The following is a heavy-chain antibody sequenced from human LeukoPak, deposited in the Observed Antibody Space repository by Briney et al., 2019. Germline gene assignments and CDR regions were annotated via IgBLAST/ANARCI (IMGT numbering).Heavy chain of an antibody. V-gene: IGHV1-46*01. Sequence: GASVKVSCKASGYTFTSHYMHWVRQAPEQGLEWMGIISPSGGSTGYAQKFQGRVTMTRDMSTRTDYMELSSLRYEDTAVYYCARVGGMATITNAPRARPMDFDIWGQGTMVTVPS. D-gene: IGHD5-24*01. CDR2: ISPSGGST. CDR1: GYTFTSHY. CDR3: ARVGGMATITNAPRARPMDFDI. J-gene: IGHJ3*02.